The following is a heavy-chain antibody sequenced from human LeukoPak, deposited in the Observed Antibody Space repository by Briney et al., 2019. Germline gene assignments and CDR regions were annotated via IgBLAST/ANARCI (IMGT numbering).Heavy chain of an antibody. CDR2: IDGDDHK. V-gene: IGHV2-70*04. Sequence: SGPALVRPTQTLTLTCTFCGFSLSRSGMRVSWIRQPPGKTLEWLARIDGDDHKFYGTSLKTRLTISKDTSKNQVLLTMTTMDTVDTATYYCARIDDSSGYYYDYWGQGALVTVSS. CDR1: GFSLSRSGMR. D-gene: IGHD3-22*01. J-gene: IGHJ4*02. CDR3: ARIDDSSGYYYDY.